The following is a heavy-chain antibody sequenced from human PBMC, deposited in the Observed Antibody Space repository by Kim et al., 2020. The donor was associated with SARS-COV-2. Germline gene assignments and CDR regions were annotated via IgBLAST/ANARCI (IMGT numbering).Heavy chain of an antibody. D-gene: IGHD1-26*01. V-gene: IGHV3-33*06. J-gene: IGHJ4*02. CDR2: RNK. Sequence: RNKYYAESVKGRFTTSRDNSKNTLYLQMNSLRAEDTAVYYCAKGGSYLGYWGQGTLVTVSS. CDR3: AKGGSYLGY.